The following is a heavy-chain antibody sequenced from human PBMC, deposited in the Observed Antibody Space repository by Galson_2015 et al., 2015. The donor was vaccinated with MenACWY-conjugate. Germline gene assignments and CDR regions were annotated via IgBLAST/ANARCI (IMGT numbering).Heavy chain of an antibody. Sequence: PALVKPTQTLTLTCTFSGFSLSTRGVGVGWIRQPPGKALEWLALIYWDDDKRYSPSLRSRPTITKDTSKNHVVLTMTNMDPVDTATYYCSRTGATPGDHWGQGTLVTVSS. D-gene: IGHD2-15*01. CDR3: SRTGATPGDH. J-gene: IGHJ4*02. CDR2: IYWDDDK. V-gene: IGHV2-5*02. CDR1: GFSLSTRGVG.